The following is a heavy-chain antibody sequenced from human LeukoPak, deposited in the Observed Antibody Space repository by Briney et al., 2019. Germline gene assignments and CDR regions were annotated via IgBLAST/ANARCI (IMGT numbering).Heavy chain of an antibody. CDR1: GFTFSRYW. D-gene: IGHD6-13*01. Sequence: GGSLRLSCAASGFTFSRYWMHWVRQAPGKGLVWVSRINSDGSSTSYADSVKGRFTISRDNSINTLYLQMNSLRAEDTAIFYCARVSGYSSSWPFDYWGQGTLVTVSS. CDR3: ARVSGYSSSWPFDY. J-gene: IGHJ4*02. V-gene: IGHV3-74*01. CDR2: INSDGSST.